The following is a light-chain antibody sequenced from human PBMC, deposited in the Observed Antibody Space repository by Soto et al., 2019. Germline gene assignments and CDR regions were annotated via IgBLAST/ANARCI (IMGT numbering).Light chain of an antibody. CDR3: QQGTNWPRT. CDR2: KIS. Sequence: EVVMTQSPLSLPVTLGQPASISCRSIQSLVLRAGNTYLTWFQQRPGQSPRRLIYKISNRDSGVPDRFSGSGSGTDFTLSISSVEAEDVGVYYCQQGTNWPRTFGQGTKVEI. V-gene: IGKV2-30*02. CDR1: QSLVLRAGNTY. J-gene: IGKJ1*01.